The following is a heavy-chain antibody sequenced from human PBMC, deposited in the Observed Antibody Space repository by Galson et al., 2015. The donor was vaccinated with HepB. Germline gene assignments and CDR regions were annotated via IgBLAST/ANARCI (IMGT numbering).Heavy chain of an antibody. V-gene: IGHV3-30*18. CDR2: ISYDGSNK. Sequence: SLRLSCAASGFTFSSYGMHWVRQAPGKGLEWVAVISYDGSNKYYADSVKGRFTISRDNSKNTLYLQMNSLRAEDTAVYYCAKDHGYNWKHYYYGMDVWGQGTTVTVSS. CDR1: GFTFSSYG. CDR3: AKDHGYNWKHYYYGMDV. J-gene: IGHJ6*02. D-gene: IGHD1-20*01.